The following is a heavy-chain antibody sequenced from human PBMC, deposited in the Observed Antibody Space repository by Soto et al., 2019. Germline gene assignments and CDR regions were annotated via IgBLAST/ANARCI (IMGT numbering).Heavy chain of an antibody. Sequence: ASVKVSCKASGYTFTSYYMHWVRQAPGQGLEWMGIINPNSGGTNYAQKFQGWVTMTRDTSISTAYMELSRLRFDDTAVYYCARERLLRFLEWSPYNWFDPWGQGTLVTVSS. CDR3: ARERLLRFLEWSPYNWFDP. J-gene: IGHJ5*02. CDR1: GYTFTSYY. CDR2: INPNSGGT. D-gene: IGHD3-3*01. V-gene: IGHV1-2*04.